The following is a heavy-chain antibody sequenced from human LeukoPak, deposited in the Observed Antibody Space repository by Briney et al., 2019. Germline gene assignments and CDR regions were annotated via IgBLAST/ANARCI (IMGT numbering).Heavy chain of an antibody. Sequence: GGSLRLSCAASGFTFSSYEMNWVRQAPGKGLEWVSYISSSGSYIYYADSVKGRFTISRDNAKNSLYLQMNSLRAEDTAVYYCARDMAFDIVATMDAFDIWGQGTMVTVSS. D-gene: IGHD5-12*01. CDR2: ISSSGSYI. CDR1: GFTFSSYE. J-gene: IGHJ3*02. CDR3: ARDMAFDIVATMDAFDI. V-gene: IGHV3-21*05.